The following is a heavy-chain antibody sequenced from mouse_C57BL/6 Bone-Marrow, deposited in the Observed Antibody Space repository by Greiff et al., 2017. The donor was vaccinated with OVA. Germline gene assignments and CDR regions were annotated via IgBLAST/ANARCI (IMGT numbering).Heavy chain of an antibody. V-gene: IGHV1-82*01. CDR2: IYPGDGDT. CDR3: AKGHIPNRYWYFDV. D-gene: IGHD6-1*01. J-gene: IGHJ1*03. CDR1: GYAFSSSW. Sequence: VQLQQSGPELVKPGASVKISCKASGYAFSSSWMNWVKQRPGKGLEWIGRIYPGDGDTNYNGKFKGPATLTADKSSSTAYMQLTSLTSENSAVDFWAKGHIPNRYWYFDVWGTGTTVTVAS.